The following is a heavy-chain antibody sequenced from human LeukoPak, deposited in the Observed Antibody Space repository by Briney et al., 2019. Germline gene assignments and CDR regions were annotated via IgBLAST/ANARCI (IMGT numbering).Heavy chain of an antibody. CDR3: AREGTGYSSSWYSPYNWFDP. CDR2: INHSGST. CDR1: GGSFSGYY. Sequence: SETLSLTCAVYGGSFSGYYWSWIRQPPGKGLEWIGEINHSGSTNYNPSLKSRVTISVDTSKNQFSLKLSSVTAADTAVYYCAREGTGYSSSWYSPYNWFDPWGQGTLVTVSS. V-gene: IGHV4-34*01. J-gene: IGHJ5*02. D-gene: IGHD6-13*01.